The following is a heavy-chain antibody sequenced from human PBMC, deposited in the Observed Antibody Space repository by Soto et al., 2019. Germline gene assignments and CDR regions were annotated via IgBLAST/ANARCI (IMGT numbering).Heavy chain of an antibody. D-gene: IGHD2-15*01. V-gene: IGHV3-30-3*01. CDR2: ISYDGSNK. CDR3: ARVGGYYYYYYGMDV. J-gene: IGHJ6*02. Sequence: GGSLRLSCAASGFTFSSYAMHWVRQAPGKGLEWVAVISYDGSNKYYADSVKGRFTISRDNSKNTLYLQMNSLRAEDTAVYYCARVGGYYYYYYGMDVWGQGTTVTVSS. CDR1: GFTFSSYA.